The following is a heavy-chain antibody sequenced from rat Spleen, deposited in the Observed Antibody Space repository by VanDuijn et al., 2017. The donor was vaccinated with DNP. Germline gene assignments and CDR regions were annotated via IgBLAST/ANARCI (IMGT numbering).Heavy chain of an antibody. CDR1: GFTFSDYN. V-gene: IGHV5-7*01. Sequence: EVQLVESGGGLVQPGRSLKLSCAASGFTFSDYNMAWVRQAPKKGLEWVATISYDGSSTYYRDSVKGRFTISRDNAKSTLYLQMDSLRSEDTAIYYCARDGKMADWGQGVMVTVSS. CDR2: ISYDGSST. J-gene: IGHJ2*01. CDR3: ARDGKMAD.